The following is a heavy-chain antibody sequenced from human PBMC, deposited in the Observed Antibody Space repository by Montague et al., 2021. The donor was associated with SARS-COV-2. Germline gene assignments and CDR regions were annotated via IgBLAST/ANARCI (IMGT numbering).Heavy chain of an antibody. Sequence: SETLSLTCTVSGASITSSNWWNWVRQPPGKGLEWIGQIYHSGSTNYNPSLKSRLTLSLDKSKNQFSLNLSSVTAADTAVYYCARQIQQVVLSPAKLTNWFDPWGLGNLVPDAS. V-gene: IGHV4-4*02. CDR3: ARQIQQVVLSPAKLTNWFDP. J-gene: IGHJ5*02. CDR1: GASITSSNW. CDR2: IYHSGST. D-gene: IGHD2-15*01.